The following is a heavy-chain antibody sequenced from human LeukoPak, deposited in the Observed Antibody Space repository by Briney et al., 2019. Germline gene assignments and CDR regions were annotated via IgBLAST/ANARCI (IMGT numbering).Heavy chain of an antibody. CDR1: GWSFNDYY. CDR2: INARGDT. D-gene: IGHD1-1*01. V-gene: IGHV4-34*01. J-gene: IGHJ4*02. CDR3: ARRYAWKGYFDY. Sequence: SETLSLTCAVYGWSFNDYYWNWIRQPPGKGLEWIGEINARGDTNYNPSLKSRVTISVDTSKKQFSLRLTSMIAADTALHYCARRYAWKGYFDYWGQGTLVTVSS.